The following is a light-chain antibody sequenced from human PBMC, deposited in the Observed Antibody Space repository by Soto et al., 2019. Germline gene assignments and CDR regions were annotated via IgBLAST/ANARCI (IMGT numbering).Light chain of an antibody. CDR3: QYHTDWPPYT. V-gene: IGKV3-11*02. Sequence: EMVLTQSPATLSLSPGDRATLSCRASQSVGRYLAWYQQRPGQAPRLLIYDSSNRVTGIPARFSGNGSGRDFTLTISSLAPEYFAVYYCQYHTDWPPYTFGQGTTLEI. J-gene: IGKJ2*01. CDR2: DSS. CDR1: QSVGRY.